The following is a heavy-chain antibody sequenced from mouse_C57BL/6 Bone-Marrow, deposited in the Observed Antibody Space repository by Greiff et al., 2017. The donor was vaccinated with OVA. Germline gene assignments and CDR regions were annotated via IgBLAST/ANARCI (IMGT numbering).Heavy chain of an antibody. Sequence: EVQLQESGGGLVKPGGSLKLSCAASGFTFSSYTMSWVRQTPEKRLEWVATISGGGGNTYYPDSVKGRFTISRDNAKNTLYLQMSSLRSEDTALYYCARRPHYYGSSYYFDYWGQGTTLTVSS. CDR1: GFTFSSYT. CDR2: ISGGGGNT. D-gene: IGHD1-1*01. V-gene: IGHV5-9*01. CDR3: ARRPHYYGSSYYFDY. J-gene: IGHJ2*01.